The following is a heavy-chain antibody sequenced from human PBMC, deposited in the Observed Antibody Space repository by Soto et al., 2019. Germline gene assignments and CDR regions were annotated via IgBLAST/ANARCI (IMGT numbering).Heavy chain of an antibody. J-gene: IGHJ6*02. CDR2: ISSNGGGT. CDR3: VKDLFGMDV. V-gene: IGHV3-64D*06. Sequence: GGSPRLSCSASGFTFNQYSMQWVRQSPGKGLQFVSTISSNGGGTDYTDSVKGRFTISRDNSKKTLYLQMSRLRPGDTAVYYCVKDLFGMDVWGQGTTVTVSS. CDR1: GFTFNQYS.